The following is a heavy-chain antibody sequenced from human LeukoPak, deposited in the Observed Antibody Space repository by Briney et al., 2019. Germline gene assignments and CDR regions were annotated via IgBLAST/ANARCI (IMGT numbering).Heavy chain of an antibody. CDR3: ARDCGSTSCYVF. D-gene: IGHD2-2*01. J-gene: IGHJ4*02. CDR1: GGSISSGSYY. CDR2: IYTSGST. V-gene: IGHV4-61*02. Sequence: SQTLSLTCTVSGGSISSGSYYWSWIRQPAGKGLEWIGRIYTSGSTNYNPSLKSRVTISVDTSKNQFSLKLSSVTAADTAVYYCARDCGSTSCYVFWGQGTLVTVSS.